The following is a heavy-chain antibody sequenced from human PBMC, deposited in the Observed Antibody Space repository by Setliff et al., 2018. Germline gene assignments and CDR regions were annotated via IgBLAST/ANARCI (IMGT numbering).Heavy chain of an antibody. D-gene: IGHD1-1*01. V-gene: IGHV4-39*01. CDR1: GASMRSGTFY. CDR2: IYQNGIT. CDR3: ARTGTYRYFDS. J-gene: IGHJ4*02. Sequence: SETLSLTCTVSGASMRSGTFYWSWIRLHPGKGLEWIGTIYQNGITYYNPSVKSRVTISVDTSNNQVSLTLTSVTAADTAVYYCARTGTYRYFDSWGQGTLVTVSS.